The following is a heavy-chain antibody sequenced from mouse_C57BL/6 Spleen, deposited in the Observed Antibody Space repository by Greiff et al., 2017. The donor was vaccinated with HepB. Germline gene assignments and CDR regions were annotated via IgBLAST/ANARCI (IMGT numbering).Heavy chain of an antibody. CDR3: ASGDYGSSAYYYAMDY. D-gene: IGHD1-1*01. CDR2: IYPGSGNT. V-gene: IGHV1-76*01. Sequence: VQLQQSGAELVRPGASVKLSCKASGYTFTDYYINWVKQRPGQGLEWIARIYPGSGNTYYNEKFKGKATLTAEKSYRTAYMQLSSLTSEDSAVYFCASGDYGSSAYYYAMDYWGQGTSVTVSS. J-gene: IGHJ4*01. CDR1: GYTFTDYY.